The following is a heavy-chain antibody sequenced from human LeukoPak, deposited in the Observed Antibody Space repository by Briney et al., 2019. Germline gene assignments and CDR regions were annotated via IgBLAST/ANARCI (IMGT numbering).Heavy chain of an antibody. Sequence: GGSLRLSCAASGFTFSSNSMNWVRQAPGKGLEWVSYISSTGGTIYYADSMKGRFTISRDNSKNTLYLQMNSLRAEDTAVYYCAKDLSGYSSQFDYWGQGTLVTVSS. CDR2: ISSTGGTI. V-gene: IGHV3-48*01. J-gene: IGHJ4*02. D-gene: IGHD3-22*01. CDR3: AKDLSGYSSQFDY. CDR1: GFTFSSNS.